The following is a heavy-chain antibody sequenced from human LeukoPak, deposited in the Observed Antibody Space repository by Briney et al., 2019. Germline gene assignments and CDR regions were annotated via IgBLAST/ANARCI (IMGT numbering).Heavy chain of an antibody. CDR3: ARDTVTWYFDL. J-gene: IGHJ2*01. D-gene: IGHD4-11*01. V-gene: IGHV1-18*01. CDR1: GGTFSSYA. CDR2: ISAYNGNT. Sequence: ASVKVSCKASGGTFSSYAISWVRQAPGQGLEWMGWISAYNGNTNYAQKLQGRVTMTTDTSTSTAYMELRSLRSDDTAVYYCARDTVTWYFDLWGRGTLVTVSS.